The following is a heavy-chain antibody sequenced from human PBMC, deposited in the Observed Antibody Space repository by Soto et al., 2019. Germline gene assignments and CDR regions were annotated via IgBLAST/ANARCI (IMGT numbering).Heavy chain of an antibody. CDR2: INAGNGNT. V-gene: IGHV1-3*01. CDR3: AVTYYDFWSTYYYFDY. CDR1: GYTFTSYA. Sequence: ASAKVSCKASGYTFTSYAMHWVRQAPGQRLEWMGWINAGNGNTKYSQKIQGRDTITRDTSASTAYMELSSLRSEDTAVYYCAVTYYDFWSTYYYFDYWGQGTLVTVSS. J-gene: IGHJ4*02. D-gene: IGHD3-3*01.